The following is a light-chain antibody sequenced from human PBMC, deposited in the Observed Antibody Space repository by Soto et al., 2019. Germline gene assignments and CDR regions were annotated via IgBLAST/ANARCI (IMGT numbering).Light chain of an antibody. V-gene: IGKV3-11*01. CDR1: QSVSSF. J-gene: IGKJ1*01. CDR3: QQRSNWPLA. Sequence: EIVLTQSPATLSLSPGERATLSCRASQSVSSFLASYQQKPGQAPRLLIYEASNRATGIPARFSGSGSGTDFTLTISRRGPGDFAVYYCQQRSNWPLAFGQGTKVEIK. CDR2: EAS.